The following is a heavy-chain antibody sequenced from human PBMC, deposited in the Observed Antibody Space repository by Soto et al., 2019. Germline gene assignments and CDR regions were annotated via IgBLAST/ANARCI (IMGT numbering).Heavy chain of an antibody. J-gene: IGHJ3*02. CDR3: ARDLPARSYYYDSSGPYAFDI. V-gene: IGHV3-7*01. Sequence: GGSLRLSCAASGFTFSSYWMSWVRQAPGKGLEWVANIKQDGSEKYYVDSVKGRFTISRDNAKNSLYLQMNSLRAEDTAVYYCARDLPARSYYYDSSGPYAFDIWGQGTMVTVSS. CDR1: GFTFSSYW. CDR2: IKQDGSEK. D-gene: IGHD3-22*01.